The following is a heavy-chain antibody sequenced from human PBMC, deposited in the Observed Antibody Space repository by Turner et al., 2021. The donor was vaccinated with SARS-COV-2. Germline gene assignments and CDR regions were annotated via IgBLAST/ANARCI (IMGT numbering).Heavy chain of an antibody. CDR1: GFTFSSYN. J-gene: IGHJ4*02. D-gene: IGHD3-22*01. CDR2: ISSSSSYI. CDR3: ARDISDYYYDSSGYPD. Sequence: EVQLVESGGGLVKPGGSLRLSCAASGFTFSSYNMNWVRQAPGKGLEWVSSISSSSSYIYYADSVKGRFTISRDNAKNSLYLQMNSLRAEDTAVYYCARDISDYYYDSSGYPDWGQGTLVTVSS. V-gene: IGHV3-21*01.